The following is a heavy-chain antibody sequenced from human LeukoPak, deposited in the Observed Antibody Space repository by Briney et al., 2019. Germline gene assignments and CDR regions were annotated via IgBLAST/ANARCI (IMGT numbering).Heavy chain of an antibody. CDR2: LSYDGTNI. CDR1: GFNFHESA. D-gene: IGHD2-21*02. Sequence: GGSLRLSCVASGFNFHESAMNWVRQAPGKGLEWVAVLSYDGTNIHYIDSVKGRFTISRDNAKNTLYLQMNSLRAEDTAVYYCARDRVVVTAILSYYYGMDVWGQGTTVTVSS. CDR3: ARDRVVVTAILSYYYGMDV. V-gene: IGHV3-30*03. J-gene: IGHJ6*02.